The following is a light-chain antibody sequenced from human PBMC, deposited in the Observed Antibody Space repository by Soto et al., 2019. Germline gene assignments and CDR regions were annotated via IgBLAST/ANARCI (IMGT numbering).Light chain of an antibody. J-gene: IGKJ5*01. CDR3: QQFNSL. CDR1: QGIATG. V-gene: IGKV1-13*02. CDR2: DAS. Sequence: IQVTQSPSSLAASVGDTVTISCRASQGIATGLAWYQQKPGAPPKLLIYDASTLERGIPSRFSGSGSGTHFILTINNLQPEDFATYYCQQFNSLFGQGTRLEIK.